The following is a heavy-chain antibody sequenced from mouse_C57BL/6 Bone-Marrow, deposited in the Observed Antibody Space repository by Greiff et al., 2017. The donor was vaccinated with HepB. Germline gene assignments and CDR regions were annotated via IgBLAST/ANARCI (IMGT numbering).Heavy chain of an antibody. CDR3: ARQIYFHYFDY. CDR1: GFTFSSYG. Sequence: EVQLVESGGDLVKPGGSLKLSCAASGFTFSSYGMSWVRQTPDKRLEWVATISSGGSYTNYPDSVKGRFTISRDNAKNTLYLQMSSLKSEDTAMYYCARQIYFHYFDYWGQGTTLTVSS. V-gene: IGHV5-6*01. CDR2: ISSGGSYT. D-gene: IGHD2-1*01. J-gene: IGHJ2*01.